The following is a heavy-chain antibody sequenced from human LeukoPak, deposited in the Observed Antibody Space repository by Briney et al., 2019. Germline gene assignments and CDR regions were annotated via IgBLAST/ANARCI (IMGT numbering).Heavy chain of an antibody. CDR1: GFTFSSYA. CDR2: IKEDGSEK. J-gene: IGHJ4*02. V-gene: IGHV3-7*04. CDR3: ARGYTCGY. Sequence: GGSLRLSCAASGFTFSSYAMSWVRQAPGKGLEWVANIKEDGSEKNYADSVKGRFTISRDNAKNSLYLQMNSLRAEDTAVYYCARGYTCGYWGQGTLVIVSS. D-gene: IGHD5-18*01.